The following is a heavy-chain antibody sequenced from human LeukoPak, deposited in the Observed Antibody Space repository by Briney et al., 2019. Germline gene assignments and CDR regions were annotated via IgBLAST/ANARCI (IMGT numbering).Heavy chain of an antibody. V-gene: IGHV3-48*01. CDR3: AKNYDFWSASGFDY. Sequence: GGPLRLSCAASGFTFKSYTMNWVRQAPGKGLEWVSSISSKSGVIHYADSVKGRFTISRDNAKNSLSLQMMSLRAEDTAVYYCAKNYDFWSASGFDYWGQGTLVTVSS. D-gene: IGHD3-3*01. CDR2: ISSKSGVI. CDR1: GFTFKSYT. J-gene: IGHJ4*02.